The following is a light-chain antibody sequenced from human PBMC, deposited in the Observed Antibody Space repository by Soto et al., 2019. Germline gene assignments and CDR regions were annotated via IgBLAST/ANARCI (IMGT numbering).Light chain of an antibody. CDR1: QSVSSSY. V-gene: IGKV3-20*01. J-gene: IGKJ2*01. CDR3: QQYGSSPTT. Sequence: EIVLTQSPGTLSLSPGERATLSCRASQSVSSSYLAWYQQKPGQAPRLLIYGASRRATGIPDRFSGSGSGTDFTLTISSLEPEDFAVYYCQQYGSSPTTFGQGTKLEIK. CDR2: GAS.